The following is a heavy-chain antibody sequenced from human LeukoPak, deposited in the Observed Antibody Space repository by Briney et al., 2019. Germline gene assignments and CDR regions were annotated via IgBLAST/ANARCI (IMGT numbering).Heavy chain of an antibody. Sequence: PGGSLRLSWAPSGFNFNDYAMDSVRRAPGKGLEWVAYIRHDARNAYYADAVKGRFTISRDNSKNTLYLQMNSLRPKDTDVYDCSRANCKGTSHYFDYWGQGPPATVSS. CDR1: GFNFNDYA. CDR3: SRANCKGTSHYFDY. D-gene: IGHD2/OR15-2a*01. CDR2: IRHDARNA. V-gene: IGHV3-30*02. J-gene: IGHJ4*02.